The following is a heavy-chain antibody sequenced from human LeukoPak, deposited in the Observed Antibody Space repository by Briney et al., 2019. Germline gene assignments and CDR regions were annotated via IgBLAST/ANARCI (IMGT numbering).Heavy chain of an antibody. CDR2: IYYSGSA. Sequence: SETLSHTCTVSGGSITNTGASWVWIRQSPGKGLEWVGSIYYSGSAYYTPSLRSRVTISVATSKSLFSLTLSSVTAADTAVYYCARDTGPSGTAFDYWGQGILVTVSS. D-gene: IGHD2-2*01. V-gene: IGHV4-39*07. CDR1: GGSITNTGAS. J-gene: IGHJ4*02. CDR3: ARDTGPSGTAFDY.